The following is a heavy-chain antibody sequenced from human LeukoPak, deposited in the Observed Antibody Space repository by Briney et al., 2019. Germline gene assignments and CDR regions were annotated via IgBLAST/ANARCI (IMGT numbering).Heavy chain of an antibody. J-gene: IGHJ3*02. V-gene: IGHV5-51*01. Sequence: GESLKISCKASGYKFTSYWIAWVRQMPGHGLEWMGSLYPLDFDKTYSPSFQGQVTTSADTSITTAYLQWSSLKASDTAMYYCARSGGYDNRASRYAFDIWGQGTMVTVSS. CDR1: GYKFTSYW. CDR3: ARSGGYDNRASRYAFDI. D-gene: IGHD3-10*01. CDR2: LYPLDFDK.